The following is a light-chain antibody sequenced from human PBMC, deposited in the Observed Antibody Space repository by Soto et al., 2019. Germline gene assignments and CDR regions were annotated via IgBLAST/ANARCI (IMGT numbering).Light chain of an antibody. CDR1: QGISSY. J-gene: IGKJ2*01. V-gene: IGKV1-9*01. CDR3: QQLNGYPYT. CDR2: AAS. Sequence: DIQLTQSPSFLSASVGDRVTITCRASQGISSYLAWYQQNPGKAPKLLIYAASTLQSGVPSRFSGSGSGTEFTLTISSLQPEDFATYYCQQLNGYPYTFGQGTKLEIK.